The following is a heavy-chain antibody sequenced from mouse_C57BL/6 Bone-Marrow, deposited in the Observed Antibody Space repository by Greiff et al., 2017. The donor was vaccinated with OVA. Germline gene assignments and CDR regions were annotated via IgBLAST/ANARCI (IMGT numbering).Heavy chain of an antibody. CDR3: AREDYDYDSWYFDV. D-gene: IGHD2-4*01. V-gene: IGHV1-42*01. CDR1: GYSFTGYY. J-gene: IGHJ1*03. CDR2: INPSTGGT. Sequence: VQLQQSGPELVKPGASVKISCKASGYSFTGYYMNWVKQSPEKSLEWIGEINPSTGGTTYNQKFKAKATLSVDKSSSTAYMQLKSLTSEDSAVYYCAREDYDYDSWYFDVWGTGTTVTVSS.